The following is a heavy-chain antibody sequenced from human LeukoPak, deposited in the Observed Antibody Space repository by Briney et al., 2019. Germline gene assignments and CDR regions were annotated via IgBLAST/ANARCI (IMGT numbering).Heavy chain of an antibody. V-gene: IGHV4-34*01. J-gene: IGHJ4*02. CDR3: ARGAGSSDY. Sequence: PSETLSLTCTVSGGSISSYYWSWIRQPPGKGLEWIGEINHSGSTNYNPSLKSRVTISVDTSKNQFSLKLSSVTAADTAVYYCARGAGSSDYWGQGTLVTVSS. CDR1: GGSISSYY. CDR2: INHSGST.